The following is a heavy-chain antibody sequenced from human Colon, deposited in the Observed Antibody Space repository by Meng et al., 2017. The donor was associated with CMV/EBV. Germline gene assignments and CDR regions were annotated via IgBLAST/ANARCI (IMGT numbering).Heavy chain of an antibody. CDR3: TRGLRGPDY. CDR2: VNNDGRNT. D-gene: IGHD3-10*01. Sequence: GESLKISCAASGFIFGSYVMHWVRQTPGKGLEWVSRVNNDGRNTVYADSVKGRFTISRDNAKDTLFLQMNSLRAEDTAVYYCTRGLRGPDYWGQGSLVTVSS. J-gene: IGHJ4*02. CDR1: GFIFGSYV. V-gene: IGHV3-74*01.